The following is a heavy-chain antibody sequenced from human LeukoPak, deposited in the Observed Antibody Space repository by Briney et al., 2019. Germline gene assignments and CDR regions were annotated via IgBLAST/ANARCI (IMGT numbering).Heavy chain of an antibody. D-gene: IGHD3-22*01. CDR1: GYTFTSYY. V-gene: IGHV1-46*01. CDR2: IFPSGGGT. J-gene: IGHJ4*02. CDR3: ARAYSGYSIDF. Sequence: ASVKVSCKASGYTFTSYYMHWVRQAPGRGLVWMGIIFPSGGGTSYAQKFQGRVTMTRDTSTSTVYMELSSLTSEDTAVYYCARAYSGYSIDFWGQGTLVTVSS.